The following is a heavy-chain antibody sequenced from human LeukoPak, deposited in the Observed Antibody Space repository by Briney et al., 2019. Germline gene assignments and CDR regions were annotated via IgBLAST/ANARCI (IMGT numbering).Heavy chain of an antibody. CDR1: GFTFSSYG. D-gene: IGHD5-24*01. V-gene: IGHV3-30*02. CDR2: IRYDGSNK. CDR3: AKERVRDGFATGY. J-gene: IGHJ4*02. Sequence: GGSLRLSCAASGFTFSSYGMHWVRQAPGKGLEWVAFIRYDGSNKYYADSVKGRFTISRDNSKNTLYLQMNSLRAEDTAVYYCAKERVRDGFATGYWGQGTLVTVSS.